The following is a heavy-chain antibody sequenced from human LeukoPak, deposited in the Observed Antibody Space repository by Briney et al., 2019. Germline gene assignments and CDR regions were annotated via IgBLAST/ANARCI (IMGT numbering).Heavy chain of an antibody. CDR2: IYTSGST. CDR1: GGSISSYY. J-gene: IGHJ6*03. Sequence: SETLSLTCTVSGGSISSYYWSWIRQPPGKGLEWIGYIYTSGSTNYNPSLKSRVTISVDTSKNQLSLKLSSVTAADTAVYYCARLDIVVVPAAISYYMDVWGKGTTVTVSS. D-gene: IGHD2-2*02. CDR3: ARLDIVVVPAAISYYMDV. V-gene: IGHV4-4*09.